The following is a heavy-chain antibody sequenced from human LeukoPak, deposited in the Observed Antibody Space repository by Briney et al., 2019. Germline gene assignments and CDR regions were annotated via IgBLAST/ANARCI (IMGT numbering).Heavy chain of an antibody. J-gene: IGHJ4*02. Sequence: GGSLRLSCAASRFTFNTYAMSWVRQAPGKGLEWVPGISSSGDSTYYADSVKGRFTTSRDNSKNILYLQMNSLRAEDTALYYCARARYCSSTSCYLDYWGQGTLVTVSS. D-gene: IGHD2-2*01. CDR3: ARARYCSSTSCYLDY. CDR2: ISSSGDST. CDR1: RFTFNTYA. V-gene: IGHV3-23*01.